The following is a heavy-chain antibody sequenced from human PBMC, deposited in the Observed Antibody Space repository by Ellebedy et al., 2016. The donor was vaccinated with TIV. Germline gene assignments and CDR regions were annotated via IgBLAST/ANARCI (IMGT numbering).Heavy chain of an antibody. J-gene: IGHJ4*02. D-gene: IGHD3-10*01. V-gene: IGHV1-24*01. Sequence: ASVKVSXXVSGYTLTELSMHWVRQAPGKGLEWMGGFDPEDGETIYAQKFQGRVTMTEDTSTDTAYMELSSLRSEDTAVYYCATRYYYGSGSLLIDYWGQGTLVTVSS. CDR2: FDPEDGET. CDR1: GYTLTELS. CDR3: ATRYYYGSGSLLIDY.